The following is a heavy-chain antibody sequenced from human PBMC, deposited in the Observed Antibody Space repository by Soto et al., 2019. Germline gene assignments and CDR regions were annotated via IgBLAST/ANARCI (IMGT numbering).Heavy chain of an antibody. J-gene: IGHJ4*02. CDR2: IRSKAYGGTT. V-gene: IGHV3-49*03. CDR1: GFTFGDYA. CDR3: TRASDEQQLVKSY. D-gene: IGHD6-13*01. Sequence: GGSLRLSCTASGFTFGDYAMSWFRQAPGKGLEWVGFIRSKAYGGTTEYAASVKGRFTISRDDSKSIAYLQMNSLKTEDTAVYYCTRASDEQQLVKSYWGQGTLVTVSS.